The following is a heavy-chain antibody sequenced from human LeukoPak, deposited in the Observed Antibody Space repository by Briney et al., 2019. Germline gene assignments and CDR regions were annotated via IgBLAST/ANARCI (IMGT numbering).Heavy chain of an antibody. J-gene: IGHJ4*02. CDR1: GFTFNNAW. CDR3: TTDRSLLFDY. V-gene: IGHV3-15*01. Sequence: GGSLRLSCAASGFTFNNAWMSWVRQAPGKGLEWVDRIRSKTDGGTTDYAAPVKGRFTISRDDSKNTLYLQMNSLKTEDTAVYYCTTDRSLLFDYWGQGTLVTVSS. CDR2: IRSKTDGGTT. D-gene: IGHD3-10*01.